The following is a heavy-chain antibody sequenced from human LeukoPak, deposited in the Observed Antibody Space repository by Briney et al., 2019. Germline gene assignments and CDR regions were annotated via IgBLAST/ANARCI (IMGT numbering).Heavy chain of an antibody. CDR1: GYTFTGYY. J-gene: IGHJ4*02. D-gene: IGHD2-15*01. CDR2: INPNSGGT. Sequence: ASVKVSCKASGYTFTGYYMHWVRQAPGQGLEWMGWINPNSGGTNDAQKFQGRVTMTRDTSISTAYMELSRLRSDDTAVYYCARDLASGHTENDYFDYWGQGTLVTVSS. CDR3: ARDLASGHTENDYFDY. V-gene: IGHV1-2*02.